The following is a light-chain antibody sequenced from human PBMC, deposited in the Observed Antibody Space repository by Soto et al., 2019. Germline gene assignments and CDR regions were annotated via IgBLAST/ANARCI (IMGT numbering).Light chain of an antibody. V-gene: IGKV3-15*01. Sequence: IRMTQSPATLSVSQGERATLSCRASQSVSSNLAWYQQKPGQAPRLLIYGASTRATGIPARFSGSGSGTDFTLTISSLQSEDFAVYYCQQYNNWPPLTFGGGTKVDI. J-gene: IGKJ4*01. CDR3: QQYNNWPPLT. CDR1: QSVSSN. CDR2: GAS.